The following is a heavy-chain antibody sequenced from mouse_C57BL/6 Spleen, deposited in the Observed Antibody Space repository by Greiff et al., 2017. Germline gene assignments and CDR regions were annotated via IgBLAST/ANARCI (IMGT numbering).Heavy chain of an antibody. Sequence: QVQLQQPGAELVMPGASVKLSCKASGYTFTSYWMHWVKQRPGQGLEWIGEIDPSDSYTNYNQKFQGKSTLTVDKSSSTAYMQLSSLTSEDSAVYYCARGLRRGMDYWGQGTSVTVSS. V-gene: IGHV1-69*01. CDR2: IDPSDSYT. CDR3: ARGLRRGMDY. D-gene: IGHD2-4*01. J-gene: IGHJ4*01. CDR1: GYTFTSYW.